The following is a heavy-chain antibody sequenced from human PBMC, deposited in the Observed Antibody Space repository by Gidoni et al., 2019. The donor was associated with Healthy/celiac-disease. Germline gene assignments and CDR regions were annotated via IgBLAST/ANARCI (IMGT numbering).Heavy chain of an antibody. Sequence: EVQLVESGGGLVQPGGSLRLSCAASGFTFSSYSMNWVRQAPGKGLEWVSYISSSISTIYYADSVKGRFTISRDNAKNSLYLQMNSLRAEDTAVYYCALEGVGDCTFDPWGQGTLVTVSS. CDR3: ALEGVGDCTFDP. V-gene: IGHV3-48*04. CDR1: GFTFSSYS. D-gene: IGHD2-21*02. J-gene: IGHJ5*02. CDR2: ISSSISTI.